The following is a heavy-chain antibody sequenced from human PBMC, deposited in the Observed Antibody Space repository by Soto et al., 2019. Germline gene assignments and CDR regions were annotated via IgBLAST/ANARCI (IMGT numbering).Heavy chain of an antibody. D-gene: IGHD4-17*01. V-gene: IGHV3-53*01. CDR3: ARLSDYGDYGQSFFDY. CDR2: IYSGGST. J-gene: IGHJ4*02. CDR1: GFTVSSNY. Sequence: QPGGSLRLSCAASGFTVSSNYMSWVRQAPGKGLEWVSVIYSGGSTYYADSVKGRFTISRDNSKNTLYLQMNSLRAEDTAVYYCARLSDYGDYGQSFFDYWGQGTLVTVSS.